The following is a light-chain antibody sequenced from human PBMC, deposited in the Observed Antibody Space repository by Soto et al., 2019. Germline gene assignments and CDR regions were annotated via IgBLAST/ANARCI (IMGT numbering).Light chain of an antibody. Sequence: QSALTQPASVSGSPGRSITISCTGTTSDIGNNEYVSWYQQHPGKAPQLIIYEVVNRPSGVSNRFSVSKSGNTASLTISGLQAEDEADYYCSSYTPTTWVFGGGTKVTVL. CDR2: EVV. J-gene: IGLJ3*02. V-gene: IGLV2-14*01. CDR3: SSYTPTTWV. CDR1: TSDIGNNEY.